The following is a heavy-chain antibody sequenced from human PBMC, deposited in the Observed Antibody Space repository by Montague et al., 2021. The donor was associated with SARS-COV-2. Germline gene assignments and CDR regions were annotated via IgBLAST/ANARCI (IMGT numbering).Heavy chain of an antibody. CDR1: GGSFSGYY. D-gene: IGHD4-23*01. J-gene: IGHJ4*02. Sequence: SETLSLTCAVYGGSFSGYYWTWIRQSPGKGLEWIAEINHSGTTNYNLNPSLRSRVTISVDTSKIQFSLKLTSVTAADTGVYYCARWDPQTLTLIGLRGKSASDYWGQGTMVTVSS. CDR3: ARWDPQTLTLIGLRGKSASDY. V-gene: IGHV4-34*01. CDR2: INHSGTT.